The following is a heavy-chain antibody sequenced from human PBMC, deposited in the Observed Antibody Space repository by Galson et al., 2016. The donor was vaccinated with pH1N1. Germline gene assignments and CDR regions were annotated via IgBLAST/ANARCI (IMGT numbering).Heavy chain of an antibody. CDR2: TYYRSKWYN. D-gene: IGHD6-13*01. Sequence: CAISGDSVASNSAAWNWIRPSPSRGLEWLGRTYYRSKWYNDYAVSVKSQITINPDTSKNQFSLQLNSVTPEDTAVYYCARDGIAAAGIRRDQYYFDYWGQGTLVTVSS. V-gene: IGHV6-1*01. J-gene: IGHJ4*02. CDR3: ARDGIAAAGIRRDQYYFDY. CDR1: GDSVASNSAA.